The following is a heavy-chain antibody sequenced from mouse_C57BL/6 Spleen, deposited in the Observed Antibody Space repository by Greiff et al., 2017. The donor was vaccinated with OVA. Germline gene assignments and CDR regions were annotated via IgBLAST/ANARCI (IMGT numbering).Heavy chain of an antibody. CDR3: ARAGSITTVVDYAMDY. J-gene: IGHJ4*01. Sequence: VQLQQSGAELARPGASVKLSCKASGYTFTSYGISWVKQRTGQGLEWIGEIYPRSGNTYYNEKFKGKATLTADKSSSTAYMELRSLTSEDSAVYFSARAGSITTVVDYAMDYWGQGTSVTVSS. D-gene: IGHD1-1*01. V-gene: IGHV1-81*01. CDR1: GYTFTSYG. CDR2: IYPRSGNT.